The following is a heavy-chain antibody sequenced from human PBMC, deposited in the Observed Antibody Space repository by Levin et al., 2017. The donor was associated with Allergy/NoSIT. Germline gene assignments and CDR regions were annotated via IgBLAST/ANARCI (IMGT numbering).Heavy chain of an antibody. CDR3: AKTYYDFWSGSW. D-gene: IGHD3-3*01. CDR1: ESRFSNYA. Sequence: GGSLRLSCLASESRFSNYAMSWVRQAPGKGLEWVAGISGSGGGGGTFYADSVKGRFSISRDNSKNTLYLQMNRLKVEDTAVYYCAKTYYDFWSGSWWGQGTLVTVSS. CDR2: ISGSGGGGGT. J-gene: IGHJ1*01. V-gene: IGHV3-23*01.